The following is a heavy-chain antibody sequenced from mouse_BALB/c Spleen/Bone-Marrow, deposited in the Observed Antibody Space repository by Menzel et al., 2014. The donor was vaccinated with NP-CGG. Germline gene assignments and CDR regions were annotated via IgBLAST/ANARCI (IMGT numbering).Heavy chain of an antibody. CDR1: GDPITSGY. J-gene: IGHJ4*01. V-gene: IGHV3-8*02. D-gene: IGHD2-3*01. CDR2: ISYRGSA. CDR3: ARSLYVNYALDY. Sequence: EVKLVESGPSLVKPSQTLSLTCSVTGDPITSGYWNWIRKFPGNKFEYMGYISYRGSAYHNPSLKSRFSITRDTSKNQYYLQLTSVTTEDTATYYCARSLYVNYALDYWGQGTSVPVSS.